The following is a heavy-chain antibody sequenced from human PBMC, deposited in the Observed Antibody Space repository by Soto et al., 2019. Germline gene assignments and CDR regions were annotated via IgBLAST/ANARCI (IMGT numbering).Heavy chain of an antibody. CDR3: ARGHSSSWYGDAFDI. CDR1: GGSIRSYY. J-gene: IGHJ3*02. V-gene: IGHV4-59*01. Sequence: QVQLQESGPGLVKPSETLSLTCTVSGGSIRSYYWCWVRQPPGKGLERIGYIYYSGSTKYNPSLKSRVTISVDTSKNQFSLNLSSVTAADTAVYYCARGHSSSWYGDAFDIWGQRTMVVVSS. D-gene: IGHD6-13*01. CDR2: IYYSGST.